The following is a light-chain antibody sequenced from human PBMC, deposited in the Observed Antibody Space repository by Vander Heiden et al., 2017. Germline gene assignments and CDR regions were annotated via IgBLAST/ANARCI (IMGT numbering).Light chain of an antibody. CDR2: KDS. Sequence: SYDLTQPPSVSVFPGQTARIPRSGDALPNQYAYWYQQKPGQAPVLVIYKDSERPSGIPERFSGSSSGTTVTLTISGVQAEDEADYYCQSADSSGTYVVFGGGTKLTVL. CDR3: QSADSSGTYVV. CDR1: ALPNQY. V-gene: IGLV3-25*03. J-gene: IGLJ2*01.